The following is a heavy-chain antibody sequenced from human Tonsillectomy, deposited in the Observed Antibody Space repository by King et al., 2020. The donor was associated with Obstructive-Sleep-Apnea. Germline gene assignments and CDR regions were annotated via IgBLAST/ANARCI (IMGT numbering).Heavy chain of an antibody. Sequence: QLQESGPGLVKPSQTLSLTCTVSGGSISSGDYYWSWIRQPPGKGLEWIGYIYYSGSTYYNPSLMSRVTISVDTSKNQFSLKLSSVTAADTAVYYCARAQYYYDSSGYYYFDYWGQGTLVTVSS. CDR3: ARAQYYYDSSGYYYFDY. CDR1: GGSISSGDYY. D-gene: IGHD3-22*01. V-gene: IGHV4-30-4*01. J-gene: IGHJ4*02. CDR2: IYYSGST.